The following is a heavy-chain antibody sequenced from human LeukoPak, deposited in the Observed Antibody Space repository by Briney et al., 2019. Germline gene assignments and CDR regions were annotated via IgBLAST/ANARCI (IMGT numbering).Heavy chain of an antibody. CDR2: IRYDGSNK. CDR1: GFTFSSYG. D-gene: IGHD3-10*01. J-gene: IGHJ4*02. Sequence: PGGSMRLSCAASGFTFSSYGMHWVRQAPGKGLEWVAFIRYDGSNKYYADSVKGRFTISRDNSKNTLYLQMNSLRAEDTAVYYCAKDHPAGITMFWGVYPGGYWGQGTLVTVS. V-gene: IGHV3-30*02. CDR3: AKDHPAGITMFWGVYPGGY.